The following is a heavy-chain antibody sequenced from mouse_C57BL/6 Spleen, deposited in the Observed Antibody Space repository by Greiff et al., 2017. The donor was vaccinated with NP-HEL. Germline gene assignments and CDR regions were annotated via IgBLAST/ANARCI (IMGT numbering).Heavy chain of an antibody. CDR2: INPSSGYT. D-gene: IGHD2-4*01. V-gene: IGHV1-4*01. J-gene: IGHJ2*01. CDR1: GYTFTSYT. Sequence: QVQLQQSGAELARPGASVKMSCKASGYTFTSYTMHWVKQRPGQGLEWIGYINPSSGYTKYNQKFKDKATLTADKSSSTAYMQLSSLTSEDSAVYYCARFDYYDYVDYWGQGTTLTVSS. CDR3: ARFDYYDYVDY.